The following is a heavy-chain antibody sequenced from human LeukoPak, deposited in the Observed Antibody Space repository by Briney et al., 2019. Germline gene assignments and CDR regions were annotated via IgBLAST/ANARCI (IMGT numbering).Heavy chain of an antibody. V-gene: IGHV3-23*01. CDR1: GFTITNHG. J-gene: IGHJ4*02. Sequence: GGSLRLSCAVSGFTITNHGVSWVRQAPGKGLEWVSIITGTGGRYYGDSVKGRFILSRDNSKNTVYMQMSSLRAEDTATYYCAKDYCRDGNCPFPFLDSWGQGTLVTVSS. D-gene: IGHD2-15*01. CDR2: ITGTGGR. CDR3: AKDYCRDGNCPFPFLDS.